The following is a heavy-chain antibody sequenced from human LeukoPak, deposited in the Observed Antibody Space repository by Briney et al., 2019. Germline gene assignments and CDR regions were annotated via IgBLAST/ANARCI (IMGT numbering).Heavy chain of an antibody. D-gene: IGHD6-13*01. CDR1: GVAITISSNS. J-gene: IGHJ5*02. Sequence: TLSLTRTVSGVAITISSNSCGSIRHPPREWLALSGSIYYTGRTYYNPSLNSRVTISVDTSKNQFSLKLSSVTAADTAVYYCAQSLGSSNWIGNWFDPWGQGTLVTVSS. V-gene: IGHV4-39*01. CDR2: IYYTGRT. CDR3: AQSLGSSNWIGNWFDP.